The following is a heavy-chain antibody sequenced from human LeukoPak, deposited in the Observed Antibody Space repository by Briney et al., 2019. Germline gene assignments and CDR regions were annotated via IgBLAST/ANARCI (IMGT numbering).Heavy chain of an antibody. V-gene: IGHV3-23*01. CDR2: ISGSGGST. CDR3: AKPRGDYGDYFPDY. CDR1: GFTFSSYA. Sequence: GGSLRLSCAASGFTFSSYAMSGVRQAPGKELEWVSAISGSGGSTYYADSVKGRFTISRDNSKNTLYLQMNSLRAEDTAVYYCAKPRGDYGDYFPDYWGQGTLVTVSS. D-gene: IGHD4-17*01. J-gene: IGHJ4*02.